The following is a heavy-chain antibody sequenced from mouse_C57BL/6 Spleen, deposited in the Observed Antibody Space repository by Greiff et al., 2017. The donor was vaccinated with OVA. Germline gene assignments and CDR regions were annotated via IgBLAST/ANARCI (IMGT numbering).Heavy chain of an antibody. CDR2: IDPETGGT. V-gene: IGHV1-15*01. D-gene: IGHD3-2*02. Sequence: VQLQQSGAELVRPGASVTLSCKASGYTFTDYELHWVKQTPVPGLAWIGAIDPETGGTAYNQKFKGKAILTADKSSSTAYMELRSLTSEDSAVYYCTRLDSSGYVDYWGQGTTRTVSS. CDR3: TRLDSSGYVDY. J-gene: IGHJ2*01. CDR1: GYTFTDYE.